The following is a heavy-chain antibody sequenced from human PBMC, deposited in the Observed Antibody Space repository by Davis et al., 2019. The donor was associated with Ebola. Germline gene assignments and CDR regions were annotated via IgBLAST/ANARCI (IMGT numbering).Heavy chain of an antibody. CDR1: GFTVSSNY. CDR3: AKDASPGIAAAGYFDY. D-gene: IGHD6-13*01. CDR2: IYSGGST. Sequence: GESLKISCAASGFTVSSNYMSWVRQAPGKGLEWVSVIYSGGSTYYADSVKGRFTISRDNSKNTLYLQMNSLRAEDTAVYYCAKDASPGIAAAGYFDYWSQGTLVTVSS. J-gene: IGHJ4*02. V-gene: IGHV3-53*01.